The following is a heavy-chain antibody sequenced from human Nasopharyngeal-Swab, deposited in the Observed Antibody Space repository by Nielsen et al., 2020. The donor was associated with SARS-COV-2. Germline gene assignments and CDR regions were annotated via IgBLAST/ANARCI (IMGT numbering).Heavy chain of an antibody. CDR3: ARDPPWYSSSSPHYFDY. CDR1: GFTFSNYG. Sequence: GGSLRLSCAASGFTFSNYGMHWVRQAPGKGLEWLAVIWYDGSNKYYADSVKGRFTISRDNSKNTVYLQMNSLRAEDTAVYYCARDPPWYSSSSPHYFDYWGQGTLVTVSS. V-gene: IGHV3-33*01. CDR2: IWYDGSNK. J-gene: IGHJ4*02. D-gene: IGHD6-6*01.